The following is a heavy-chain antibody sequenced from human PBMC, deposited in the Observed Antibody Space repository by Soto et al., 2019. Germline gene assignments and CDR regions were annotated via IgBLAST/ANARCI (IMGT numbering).Heavy chain of an antibody. D-gene: IGHD4-17*01. CDR1: GGSISSSSYY. CDR2: IYYSGST. Sequence: QLQLQESGPGLVKPSETLSLTCTVSGGSISSSSYYWGWIRQPPGKGLEWIGSIYYSGSTYYNPSLKSRVTISVDPSMNHFSLKLSSVTAADTAVYYCGRPYGAYESYLDYWGQGTLVTVSS. V-gene: IGHV4-39*02. CDR3: GRPYGAYESYLDY. J-gene: IGHJ4*02.